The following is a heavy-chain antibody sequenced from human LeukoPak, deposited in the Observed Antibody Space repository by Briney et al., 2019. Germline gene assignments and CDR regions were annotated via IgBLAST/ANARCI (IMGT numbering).Heavy chain of an antibody. CDR1: GGSISSYY. CDR2: IYYSGST. CDR3: ARHAKTYYYDSSGFYFDY. Sequence: SETLSLTCTVSGGSISSYYRSWIRQPPGRGLEWIGYIYYSGSTNYNPSLKSRVTISVDTSKNQFSLKLSSVTAADTAVYYCARHAKTYYYDSSGFYFDYWGQGTLVTVSS. D-gene: IGHD3-22*01. V-gene: IGHV4-59*08. J-gene: IGHJ4*02.